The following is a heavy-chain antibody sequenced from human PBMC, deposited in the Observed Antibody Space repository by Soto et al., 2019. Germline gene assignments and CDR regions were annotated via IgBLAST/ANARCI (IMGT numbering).Heavy chain of an antibody. CDR3: ARLAYCATDCYSLHY. CDR2: IYYSGSN. CDR1: GGSISGGTYH. J-gene: IGHJ4*02. Sequence: SETLSLTCTVSGGSISGGTYHWGWRRQPTGKGLGWIGSIYYSGSNYYNPSLKSRVTISVDTSKNQFSLKLSSVTAADAAVYSCARLAYCATDCYSLHYWGQGSLVTVSS. D-gene: IGHD2-21*02. V-gene: IGHV4-39*01.